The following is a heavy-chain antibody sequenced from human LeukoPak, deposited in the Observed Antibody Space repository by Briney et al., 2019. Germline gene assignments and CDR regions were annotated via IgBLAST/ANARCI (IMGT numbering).Heavy chain of an antibody. V-gene: IGHV4-31*03. D-gene: IGHD6-13*01. CDR2: IYYSGST. Sequence: PSETLSLTCTVSGGSISSGGYYWSWIRQHPGKGLEWIGYIYYSGSTYYNPSLKSRVTISVDTSKNQFSLKLGSVTAADTAVYYCGSSHSSSWYDWWGQGTLVTVTS. CDR3: GSSHSSSWYDW. J-gene: IGHJ4*02. CDR1: GGSISSGGYY.